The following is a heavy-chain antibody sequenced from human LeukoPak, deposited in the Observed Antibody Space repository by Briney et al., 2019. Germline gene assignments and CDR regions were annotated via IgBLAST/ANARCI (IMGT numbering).Heavy chain of an antibody. CDR1: GFTFSSYG. CDR3: ARGATRSPSDY. Sequence: GGSLRLSCAASGFTFSSYGMHWVRQAPGKGLEWVAVIWYDGSNKYYADSVKGRFTISRDNSKNTLYLQMNSLRAEDTAVYYCARGATRSPSDYWGQGTLVTVSS. V-gene: IGHV3-33*01. D-gene: IGHD1-14*01. CDR2: IWYDGSNK. J-gene: IGHJ4*02.